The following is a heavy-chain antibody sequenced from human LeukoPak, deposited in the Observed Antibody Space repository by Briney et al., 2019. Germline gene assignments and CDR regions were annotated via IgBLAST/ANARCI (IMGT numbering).Heavy chain of an antibody. D-gene: IGHD3-3*01. J-gene: IGHJ6*03. V-gene: IGHV3-7*01. CDR1: GFTFSSFY. CDR2: IKQDGSET. Sequence: GESLRLSCAASGFTFSSFYMSWVRQAPGKGLEWVANIKQDGSETHYVDSVKGRFTISRDNAKNSLYLQMNSLRAEDTAVYYCASANPILLDYYYYYYMDVWGKGTTVTVSS. CDR3: ASANPILLDYYYYYYMDV.